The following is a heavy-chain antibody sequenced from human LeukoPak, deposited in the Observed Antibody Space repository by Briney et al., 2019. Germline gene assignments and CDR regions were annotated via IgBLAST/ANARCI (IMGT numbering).Heavy chain of an antibody. CDR1: GFTVSSNY. V-gene: IGHV3-53*01. CDR3: AGTDHYYYYGMDV. D-gene: IGHD6-13*01. Sequence: GGSLRLSCAASGFTVSSNYMSWVRQAPGKGLEWVSVIYSGGSTYYADSVKGRFTISRDNTKNTLYLQMNSLRAEDTAVYYCAGTDHYYYYGMDVWGQGTTVTVSS. J-gene: IGHJ6*02. CDR2: IYSGGST.